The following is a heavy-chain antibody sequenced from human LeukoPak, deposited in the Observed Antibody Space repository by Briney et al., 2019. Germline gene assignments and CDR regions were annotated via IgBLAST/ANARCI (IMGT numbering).Heavy chain of an antibody. CDR1: GFTFSNYW. CDR2: IKQDGSEK. D-gene: IGHD6-19*01. J-gene: IGHJ4*02. Sequence: GGSLRLSCAASGFTFSNYWMSWDRQAPGKGLEWVANIKQDGSEKYYVDSVKGRFTISRDNAKNSLYLQMNSLRAEDTAVYYCARDRAVLYWGQGTLVTVSS. CDR3: ARDRAVLY. V-gene: IGHV3-7*01.